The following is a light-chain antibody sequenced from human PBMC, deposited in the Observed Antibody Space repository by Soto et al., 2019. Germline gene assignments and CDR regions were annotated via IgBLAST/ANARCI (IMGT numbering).Light chain of an antibody. J-gene: IGLJ2*01. CDR1: SSDVGGYNY. CDR2: DVS. CDR3: SSYTSSSTGV. Sequence: QSALTQPASVSGSPGQSITISCTGTSSDVGGYNYVSWYQQHPGKAPKLMIYDVSNRPSGVSNRFSGSKSGNTASLTISGLQAEDEANYYCSSYTSSSTGVFGGGNKVTVL. V-gene: IGLV2-14*01.